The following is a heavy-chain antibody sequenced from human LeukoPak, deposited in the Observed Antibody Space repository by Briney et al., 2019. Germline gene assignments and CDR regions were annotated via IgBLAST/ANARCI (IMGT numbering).Heavy chain of an antibody. J-gene: IGHJ6*03. Sequence: GASVKVSCKASGYTFTRFYVHWVRQAPGQGLEWMGIINPSGGSGNNAQKFQGRVTMTRDTSISTAYMDLSRLRSDDTAVYYCARPARSSSWYYMDVWGKGTTVTVSS. CDR1: GYTFTRFY. D-gene: IGHD6-13*01. CDR2: INPSGGSG. CDR3: ARPARSSSWYYMDV. V-gene: IGHV1-46*01.